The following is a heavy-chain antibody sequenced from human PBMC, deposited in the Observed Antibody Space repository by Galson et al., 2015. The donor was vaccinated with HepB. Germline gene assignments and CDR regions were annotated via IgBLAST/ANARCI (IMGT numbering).Heavy chain of an antibody. J-gene: IGHJ6*02. Sequence: SLRLSCAASGLTFSSYGMHWVRQAPGKGLEWVAVIWYDGSNKYYGDSVKGRFTISRDNSKNTLYLHMNSLRAEDTAVYYCARDGRRDGYNPGYYYYYYGMDVWGQGTTVAVSS. CDR2: IWYDGSNK. CDR3: ARDGRRDGYNPGYYYYYYGMDV. CDR1: GLTFSSYG. V-gene: IGHV3-33*01. D-gene: IGHD5-24*01.